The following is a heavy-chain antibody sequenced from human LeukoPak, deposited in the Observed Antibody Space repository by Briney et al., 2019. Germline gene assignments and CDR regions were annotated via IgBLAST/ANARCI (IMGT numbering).Heavy chain of an antibody. V-gene: IGHV3-23*01. CDR1: GLSFTSFA. CDR3: ARASWVSSADAVR. Sequence: PGGSLRLSCAASGLSFTSFAMSWIRQAPARGPEWVSSLRGDGETFYADSVRGRFTLSRDDSRNTVYLQLNNLRVEDTAIYYCARASWVSSADAVRWGQGTQVTVSS. CDR2: LRGDGET. J-gene: IGHJ4*02. D-gene: IGHD3-16*01.